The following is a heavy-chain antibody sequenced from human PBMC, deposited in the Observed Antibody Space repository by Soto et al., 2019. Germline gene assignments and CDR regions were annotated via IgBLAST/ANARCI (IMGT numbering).Heavy chain of an antibody. CDR3: AKSVIPVSCSGGSCPPEYFQH. Sequence: GGSLRLSCAASGFPFHDYAMHWVRQAPGKGLEWVSGISWNSGSIGYADSVKGRFTISRDNAKNSLYLQMNSLRAEDTALYYCAKSVIPVSCSGGSCPPEYFQHWGQGTLVTVSS. CDR1: GFPFHDYA. CDR2: ISWNSGSI. D-gene: IGHD2-15*01. V-gene: IGHV3-9*01. J-gene: IGHJ1*01.